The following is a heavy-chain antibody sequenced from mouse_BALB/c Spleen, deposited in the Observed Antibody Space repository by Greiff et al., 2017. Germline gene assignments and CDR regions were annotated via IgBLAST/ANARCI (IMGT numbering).Heavy chain of an antibody. CDR1: GFTFTDYY. CDR3: ARDILRRVYYAMDY. D-gene: IGHD1-1*01. CDR2: IRNKANGYTT. V-gene: IGHV7-3*02. J-gene: IGHJ4*01. Sequence: DVQLVESGGGLVQPGGSLRLSCATSGFTFTDYYMSWVRQPPGKALEWLGFIRNKANGYTTEYSASVKGRFTISRDNSQSILYLQMNTLRAEDSATYYCARDILRRVYYAMDYWGQGTSVTVSS.